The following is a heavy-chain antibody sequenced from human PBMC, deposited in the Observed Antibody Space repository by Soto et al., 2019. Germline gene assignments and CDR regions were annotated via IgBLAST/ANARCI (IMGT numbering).Heavy chain of an antibody. CDR2: TYYRSKWYR. CDR1: GDSVSSNSAA. J-gene: IGHJ3*02. Sequence: SPTLSLTCVISGDSVSSNSAAWNWIRQSPLRGLEWLGRTYYRSKWYRDYAESVKSRLTISADTSKSQFSLQLKSVTPVDTAVYYGARGSGVEDCFDIWGQGAMVAVSS. D-gene: IGHD7-27*01. CDR3: ARGSGVEDCFDI. V-gene: IGHV6-1*01.